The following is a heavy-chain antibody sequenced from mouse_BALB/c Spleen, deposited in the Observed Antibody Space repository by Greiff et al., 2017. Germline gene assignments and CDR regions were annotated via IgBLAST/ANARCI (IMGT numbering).Heavy chain of an antibody. V-gene: IGHV2-9*02. CDR3: ARGSTMITGWFAY. CDR2: IWAGGST. Sequence: VQRVESGPGLVAPSQSLSITCTVSGFSLTSYGVHWVRQPPGKGLEWLGVIWAGGSTNYNSALMSRLSISKDNSKSQVFLKMNSLQTDDTAMYYCARGSTMITGWFAYWGQGTLVTVSA. J-gene: IGHJ3*01. D-gene: IGHD2-4*01. CDR1: GFSLTSYG.